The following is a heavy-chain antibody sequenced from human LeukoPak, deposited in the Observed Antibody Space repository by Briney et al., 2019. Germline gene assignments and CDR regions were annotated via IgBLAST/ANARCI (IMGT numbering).Heavy chain of an antibody. CDR2: INPDSGDT. Sequence: ASVKVSCKASGYTFTAYYMHWVRQAPGQGPEYMGWINPDSGDTKPAQNFQGRVTLTRDTSISTAYMELSSLRSDDSAIYYCAGEYCSGGTCRQGFDYWGQGTLVTVPS. CDR3: AGEYCSGGTCRQGFDY. V-gene: IGHV1-2*02. D-gene: IGHD2-15*01. CDR1: GYTFTAYY. J-gene: IGHJ4*02.